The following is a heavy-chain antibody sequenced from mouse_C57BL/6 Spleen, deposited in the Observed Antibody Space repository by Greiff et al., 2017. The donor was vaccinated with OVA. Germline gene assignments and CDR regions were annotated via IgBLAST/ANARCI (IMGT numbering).Heavy chain of an antibody. J-gene: IGHJ4*01. CDR2: IDPSDSYT. D-gene: IGHD3-2*02. Sequence: QVQLQQPGAELVMPGASVKLSCKASGYTFTSYWMHWVKQRPGQGLEWIGEIDPSDSYTYYNQKFKGKSTLTVDKSSSTAYMQLSSLTSEDSAVYYCARYSSANYYAMDDWGQATSVTVSS. CDR1: GYTFTSYW. V-gene: IGHV1-69*01. CDR3: ARYSSANYYAMDD.